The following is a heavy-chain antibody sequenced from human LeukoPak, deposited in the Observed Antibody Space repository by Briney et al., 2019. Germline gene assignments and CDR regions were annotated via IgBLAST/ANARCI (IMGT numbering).Heavy chain of an antibody. CDR2: ISSSTTYI. J-gene: IGHJ4*02. Sequence: GGSLRLSCAASGFTVSSNYMSWVRQAPGKGLGWVASISSSTTYIYYADSLKGRFTISRDDAKNSLYLQMSSLRAEDTAVYYCAREVIGGNSAWGQGTLVTVSS. V-gene: IGHV3-21*01. CDR1: GFTVSSNY. CDR3: AREVIGGNSA. D-gene: IGHD4-23*01.